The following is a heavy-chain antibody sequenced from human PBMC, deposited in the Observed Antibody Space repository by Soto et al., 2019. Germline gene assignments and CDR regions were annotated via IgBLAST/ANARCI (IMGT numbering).Heavy chain of an antibody. CDR1: GDTFTSYD. CDR2: MSPNSDNT. D-gene: IGHD6-19*01. CDR3: ATSIAVAGAFDY. J-gene: IGHJ4*02. V-gene: IGHV1-8*01. Sequence: ASVKVSCKASGDTFTSYDINWGRQATGHGLEWMGWMSPNSDNTGYAQMFQGRVTLTRNTSIRTAYVELSSLRSEDTAVYYCATSIAVAGAFDYWGQGTLVTVSS.